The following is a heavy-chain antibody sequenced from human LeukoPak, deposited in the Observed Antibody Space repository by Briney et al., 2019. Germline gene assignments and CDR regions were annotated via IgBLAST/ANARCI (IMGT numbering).Heavy chain of an antibody. CDR1: GFTFSSYG. Sequence: GTSLRLSYAAPGFTFSSYGMHWVRQAPGKGLEWVAVISYDGSNKYYADSVKGRFTISRDNAKNSLYLQMNSLRAEDTAVYYCARGPTRANSTDYWGQGALVTVSS. V-gene: IGHV3-30*03. D-gene: IGHD2/OR15-2a*01. CDR3: ARGPTRANSTDY. CDR2: ISYDGSNK. J-gene: IGHJ4*02.